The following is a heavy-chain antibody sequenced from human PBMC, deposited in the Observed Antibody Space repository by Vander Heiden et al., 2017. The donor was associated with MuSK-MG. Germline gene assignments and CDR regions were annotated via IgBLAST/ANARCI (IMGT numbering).Heavy chain of an antibody. CDR3: AGDVGSGDVGNWFDP. Sequence: EVQLVESGGGLVQPGGSLRLSCAASGFTFSSYEMNWVRQAPGKGLEWVSYISSSGSTIYYADSGKGRFTISRDNAKNSRYMQMNRLRAEETAVYYCAGDVGSGDVGNWFDPWGQGTMVTVYS. D-gene: IGHD2-21*01. J-gene: IGHJ5*02. V-gene: IGHV3-48*03. CDR1: GFTFSSYE. CDR2: ISSSGSTI.